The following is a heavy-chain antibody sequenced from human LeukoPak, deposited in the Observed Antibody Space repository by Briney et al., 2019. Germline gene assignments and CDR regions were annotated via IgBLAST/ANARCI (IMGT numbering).Heavy chain of an antibody. J-gene: IGHJ4*02. CDR1: GFTFSDYY. Sequence: PGGSLRLSCAASGFTFSDYYMTWMRQAPGKGLEWVSYISSSGDVTHYADSVKGRFAISRDNAENSLYLQMNSLRAEDTAVYYCSKRPSTGLYFFDYWGQGTLVTVSS. CDR3: SKRPSTGLYFFDY. V-gene: IGHV3-11*01. D-gene: IGHD1-1*01. CDR2: ISSSGDVT.